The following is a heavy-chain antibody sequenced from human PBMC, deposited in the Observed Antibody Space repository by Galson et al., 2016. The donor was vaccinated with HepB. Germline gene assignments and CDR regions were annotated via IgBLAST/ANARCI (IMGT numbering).Heavy chain of an antibody. D-gene: IGHD3-16*01. Sequence: QSGAEVKKPGESLKISCKGSGYSFTRYWITWVRQMPGQGLEWMGIIYPGDSDTRYSPSFQGQVTISADKSIRTAYLQWSSLKASDTAIYYCARLGDSNYFDPWGQGTLVTVSS. CDR3: ARLGDSNYFDP. V-gene: IGHV5-51*01. CDR1: GYSFTRYW. J-gene: IGHJ5*02. CDR2: IYPGDSDT.